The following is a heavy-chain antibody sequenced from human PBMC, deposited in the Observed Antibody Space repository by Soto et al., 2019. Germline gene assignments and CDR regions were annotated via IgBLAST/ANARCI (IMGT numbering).Heavy chain of an antibody. Sequence: GSGPTLVNPTQTLTLTCTFSGFSLSTSAAGVGWIRQPPGRALEWLAVIYWNYSKRYSPSLKNRLTLTKDSSKNQVVLTITNMDPVDTATYYCVHRTYNTPNYFGYWGEGTLVTVPS. D-gene: IGHD1-20*01. V-gene: IGHV2-5*01. CDR2: IYWNYSK. CDR3: VHRTYNTPNYFGY. CDR1: GFSLSTSAAG. J-gene: IGHJ4*02.